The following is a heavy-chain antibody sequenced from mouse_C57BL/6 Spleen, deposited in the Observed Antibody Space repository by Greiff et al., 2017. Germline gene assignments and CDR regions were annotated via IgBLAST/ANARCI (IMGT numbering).Heavy chain of an antibody. CDR1: GFTFSSYG. V-gene: IGHV5-6*01. Sequence: VQLQESGGDLVKPGGSLKLSCAASGFTFSSYGMSWVRQTPDKRLEWVATISSGGSYTYYPDSVKGRFTISRDNAKNTLYLQMSSLKSEDTAMYYCARQSKGFAYWGQGTLVTVSA. CDR3: ARQSKGFAY. J-gene: IGHJ3*01. CDR2: ISSGGSYT.